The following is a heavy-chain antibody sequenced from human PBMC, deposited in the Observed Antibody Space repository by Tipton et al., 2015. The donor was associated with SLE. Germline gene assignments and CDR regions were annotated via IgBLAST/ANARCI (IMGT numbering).Heavy chain of an antibody. V-gene: IGHV4-34*01. D-gene: IGHD3-3*01. CDR2: INHSGST. CDR3: ARGLSLRQRITIFGGVHWFDT. CDR1: GGSLSGYY. Sequence: TLSLTCAVYGGSLSGYYWSWIRQPPGKGLECIGEINHSGSTNYNTSLKSRVTILVDTSKTQFSLMLSSVTAADTAVYYCARGLSLRQRITIFGGVHWFDTCGQGTLVTVSS. J-gene: IGHJ5*02.